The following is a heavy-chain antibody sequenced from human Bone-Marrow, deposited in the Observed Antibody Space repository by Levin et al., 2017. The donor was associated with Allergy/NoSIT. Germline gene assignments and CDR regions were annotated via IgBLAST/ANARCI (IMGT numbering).Heavy chain of an antibody. Sequence: GESLKISCEASGFTFSNYAMHWVRQAPGKGLEWVAFISYDGNDKYYADPVKGRFTISRDSSKNTLYLHLSSLRPDDTAVYYCARDRVYYDSSGYRFYYWGQGTLVTVSS. CDR3: ARDRVYYDSSGYRFYY. J-gene: IGHJ4*02. V-gene: IGHV3-30-3*01. D-gene: IGHD3-22*01. CDR1: GFTFSNYA. CDR2: ISYDGNDK.